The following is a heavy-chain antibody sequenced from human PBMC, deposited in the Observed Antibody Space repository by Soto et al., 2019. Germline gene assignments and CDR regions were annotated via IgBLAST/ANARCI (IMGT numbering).Heavy chain of an antibody. D-gene: IGHD6-13*01. V-gene: IGHV1-46*01. CDR3: ARVYSNSWQIYDY. CDR1: GYTFITYY. CDR2: INPNSGTT. Sequence: QVQLVQSGAEVKKPGASVKVSCKASGYTFITYYMHWVRQAPGQGLEWMGIINPNSGTTTYAQEFQGRVTMSWDTSTSTVDMELSSLRTEDTAVYYCARVYSNSWQIYDYWGQGTLVTVSS. J-gene: IGHJ4*02.